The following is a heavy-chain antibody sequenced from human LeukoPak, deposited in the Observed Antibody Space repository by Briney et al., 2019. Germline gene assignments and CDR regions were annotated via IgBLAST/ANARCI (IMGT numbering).Heavy chain of an antibody. CDR2: IKQDGSEK. J-gene: IGHJ6*02. D-gene: IGHD3-16*01. Sequence: SGGSLRLSCAASGFTFSSYWMSWVRQAPGKGLEWVANIKQDGSEKYYVDSVKGRFTISRDNAKNSLYLQMNSLRAGDTAVYYCARERDYKDYYYGMDVWGQGTTVTVSS. CDR3: ARERDYKDYYYGMDV. V-gene: IGHV3-7*01. CDR1: GFTFSSYW.